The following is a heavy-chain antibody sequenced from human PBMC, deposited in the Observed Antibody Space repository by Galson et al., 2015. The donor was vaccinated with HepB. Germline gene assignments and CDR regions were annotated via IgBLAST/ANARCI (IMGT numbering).Heavy chain of an antibody. J-gene: IGHJ4*02. CDR3: AKVAHSSGRPYYFDY. CDR2: ISGSGGST. Sequence: SLRLSCAASGLTFSSYAMTWVRQAPGKGLEWVSAISGSGGSTYYADSEKGRFTISRDNSKNTLYLQMSSLRADDTAVYYCAKVAHSSGRPYYFDYWGQGTLVTVSS. V-gene: IGHV3-23*01. D-gene: IGHD6-19*01. CDR1: GLTFSSYA.